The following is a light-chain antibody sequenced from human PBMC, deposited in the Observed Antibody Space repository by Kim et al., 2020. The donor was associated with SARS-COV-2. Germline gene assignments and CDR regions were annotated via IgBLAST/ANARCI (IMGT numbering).Light chain of an antibody. Sequence: QPVLTQSPSSSASLGASVKLTCTLSSGHSSYAIAWHQQQPEKGPRYLMKLNSDGSHCKGDGIPDRFSGSSSGAERYLTISSLQYGDEADYYCQTWGAGIRVFGGGTKLTVL. J-gene: IGLJ3*02. CDR2: LNSDGSH. V-gene: IGLV4-69*01. CDR1: SGHSSYA. CDR3: QTWGAGIRV.